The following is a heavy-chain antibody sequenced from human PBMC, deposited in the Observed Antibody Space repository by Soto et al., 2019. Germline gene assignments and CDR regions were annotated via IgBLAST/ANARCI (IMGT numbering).Heavy chain of an antibody. CDR1: GCTFRSST. V-gene: IGHV1-69*01. CDR3: AREFYGDYGKPFDY. Sequence: QVQRVQSGAEVKKPGSSVKVSCKASGCTFRSSTISWVRQAPGQGLEWMGGIIPLFGTANYAQKFQGRVTITEDESTSTAYMELSSLRSEDTAVYYCAREFYGDYGKPFDYWGQGTLVTVSS. D-gene: IGHD4-17*01. J-gene: IGHJ4*02. CDR2: IIPLFGTA.